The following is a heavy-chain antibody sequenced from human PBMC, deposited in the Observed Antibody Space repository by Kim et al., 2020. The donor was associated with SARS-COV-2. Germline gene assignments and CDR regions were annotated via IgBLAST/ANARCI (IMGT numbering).Heavy chain of an antibody. D-gene: IGHD3-10*01. CDR1: GDSISSSSYY. CDR2: IYYSGTT. CDR3: ARHSGAAYYYGSGTYYNTAFDY. J-gene: IGHJ4*02. Sequence: SETLSLTCTVSGDSISSSSYYWAWIRQSPGKGLEWIATIYYSGTTYYNPSFKSRVTISVDTSKNQFSLKLSSVTAADSAVYYCARHSGAAYYYGSGTYYNTAFDYWGQGTLVPVSP. V-gene: IGHV4-39*01.